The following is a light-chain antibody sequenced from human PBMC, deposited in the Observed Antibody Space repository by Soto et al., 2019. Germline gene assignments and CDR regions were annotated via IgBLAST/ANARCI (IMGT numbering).Light chain of an antibody. V-gene: IGKV1-5*03. CDR3: QQYNSYSA. CDR2: KAS. J-gene: IGKJ1*01. Sequence: DIQMTQSPSTLSASVGERVTITCRASQNLSSWLAWYQQKPGKAPKLLIYKASSLASGVPSRFSGSGSGTEFTLTISSLQPDDFATYYCQQYNSYSAFGQGTKVEIK. CDR1: QNLSSW.